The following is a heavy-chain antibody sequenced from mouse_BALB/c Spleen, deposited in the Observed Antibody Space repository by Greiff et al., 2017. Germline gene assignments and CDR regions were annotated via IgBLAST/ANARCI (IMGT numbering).Heavy chain of an antibody. CDR3: VRDRIYYDYDDAMDY. D-gene: IGHD2-4*01. Sequence: EVQLVETGGGLVQPKGSLKLSCAASGFTFNTNAMNWVRQAPGKGLEWVARIRSKSNNYATYYADSVKDRFTISRDDSQSMLYLQMNNLKTEDTAMYYCVRDRIYYDYDDAMDYWGQGTSVTVSS. CDR1: GFTFNTNA. V-gene: IGHV10S3*01. CDR2: IRSKSNNYAT. J-gene: IGHJ4*01.